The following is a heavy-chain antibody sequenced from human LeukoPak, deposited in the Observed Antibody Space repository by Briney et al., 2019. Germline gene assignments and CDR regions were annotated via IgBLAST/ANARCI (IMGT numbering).Heavy chain of an antibody. CDR3: ARDLGSSGCQGY. J-gene: IGHJ4*02. CDR1: GYTFTSYA. V-gene: IGHV1-3*01. D-gene: IGHD6-19*01. CDR2: INAGNGNT. Sequence: ASVRVSCKASGYTFTSYAMHWVRQAPGQRLEWRGWINAGNGNTKYSQKFQGRVTITRDTSASTAYMELSSLRSEDTAVYYCARDLGSSGCQGYWGQGTLVTVSS.